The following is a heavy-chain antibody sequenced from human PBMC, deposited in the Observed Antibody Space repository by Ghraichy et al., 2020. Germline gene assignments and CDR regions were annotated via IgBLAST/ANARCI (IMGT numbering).Heavy chain of an antibody. CDR2: IYYSGST. J-gene: IGHJ4*02. CDR3: ARHLRAYCGGDCYRWYYFDY. CDR1: GGSISSSSYY. D-gene: IGHD2-21*02. V-gene: IGHV4-39*01. Sequence: SVTLSLTCTVSGGSISSSSYYWGWIRQPPGKGLEWIGSIYYSGSTYYNPSLKSRVTISVDTSKNQFSLKLSSVTAADTAVYYCARHLRAYCGGDCYRWYYFDYWGQGTLVTVSS.